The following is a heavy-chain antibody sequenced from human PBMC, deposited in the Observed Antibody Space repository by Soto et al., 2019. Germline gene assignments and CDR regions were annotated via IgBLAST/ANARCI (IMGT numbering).Heavy chain of an antibody. J-gene: IGHJ4*02. V-gene: IGHV1-18*01. D-gene: IGHD3-3*01. CDR3: ASGLFGVVITTPVDH. Sequence: QVQLVQSGADVKKPGASVKVSCKASGYTFTSYGISWVRQAPGQGLEWMGWISGYNAKTNYAQNFQARVTMTTDTSTNTAYMELTSLRSDDTAVYYCASGLFGVVITTPVDHWGQGTLVTVSS. CDR2: ISGYNAKT. CDR1: GYTFTSYG.